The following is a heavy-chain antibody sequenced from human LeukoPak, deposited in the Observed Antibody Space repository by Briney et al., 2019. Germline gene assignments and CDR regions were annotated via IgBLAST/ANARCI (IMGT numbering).Heavy chain of an antibody. CDR2: TYYRSKWYN. CDR1: GDSVSSNTTA. V-gene: IGHV6-1*01. CDR3: VRGGQGDGYSADEAFDF. J-gene: IGHJ3*01. Sequence: SQTHSLTCAISGDSVSSNTTACNWIRQSPSRGLEWLGRTYYRSKWYNDYAISVKSRITINPDTSKNHFSLQLNSVTAEDTAVYYCVRGGQGDGYSADEAFDFWGQGTVVTVSS. D-gene: IGHD5-24*01.